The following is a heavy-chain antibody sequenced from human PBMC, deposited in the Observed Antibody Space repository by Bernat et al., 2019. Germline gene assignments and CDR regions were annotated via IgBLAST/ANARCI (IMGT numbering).Heavy chain of an antibody. Sequence: EVQLVESGGGLVQPGGSLRLSCAASGFTFSTYSMNWVRQAPGKGLEWVSYISSSSSTIYYADSVKGRFTITRDNAKNSQFLQMNSLRDEDTAVYYCTREYSSSSGKAFDIWGQGTVVTVSS. V-gene: IGHV3-48*02. CDR2: ISSSSSTI. D-gene: IGHD6-6*01. CDR3: TREYSSSSGKAFDI. J-gene: IGHJ3*02. CDR1: GFTFSTYS.